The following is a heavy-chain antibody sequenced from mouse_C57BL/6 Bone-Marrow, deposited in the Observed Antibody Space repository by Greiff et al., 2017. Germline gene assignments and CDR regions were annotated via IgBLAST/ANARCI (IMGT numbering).Heavy chain of an antibody. Sequence: QVQLQQPGAELVKPGASVKLSCKASGYTFTSYWMHWVKQRPGRGLEWIGRIDPNSGGTKYNEKFKSKATLTVDKPSSTAYMQLSSLTSGDSAVDYCARGRITTVVAPTEYFDVWGTGTTVTVSS. J-gene: IGHJ1*03. CDR3: ARGRITTVVAPTEYFDV. CDR2: IDPNSGGT. V-gene: IGHV1-72*01. D-gene: IGHD1-1*01. CDR1: GYTFTSYW.